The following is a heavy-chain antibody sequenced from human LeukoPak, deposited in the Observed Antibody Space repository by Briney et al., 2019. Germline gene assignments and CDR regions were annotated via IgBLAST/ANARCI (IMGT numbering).Heavy chain of an antibody. D-gene: IGHD2-15*01. CDR2: INPNNGGT. CDR1: GYTFTGYY. Sequence: ASVKVSCKTSGYTFTGYYIHWVRQAPGQGLEWIGWINPNNGGTNYAQKFQDRVTMTRDTSISTAYMELSRLTSDDTAVYYCARDQYFHGSGLSYGIECWGQGTLVTVSS. V-gene: IGHV1-2*02. CDR3: ARDQYFHGSGLSYGIEC. J-gene: IGHJ4*02.